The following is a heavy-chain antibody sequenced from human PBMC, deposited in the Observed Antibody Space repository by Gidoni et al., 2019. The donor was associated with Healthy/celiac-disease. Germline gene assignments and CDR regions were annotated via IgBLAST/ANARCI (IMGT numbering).Heavy chain of an antibody. CDR2: ISYDGSNK. CDR1: GFSFSSYA. J-gene: IGHJ6*02. Sequence: QVQLVESGGGVVQPGRSLRLSCAASGFSFSSYAMYWVRQAPGKGLEGVAVISYDGSNKYYADSVKGRFTISRDNSKNTLYLQMNSLRAEDTAVYYCARDYSVATLRYYGMDVWGQGTTVTVSS. CDR3: ARDYSVATLRYYGMDV. V-gene: IGHV3-30-3*01. D-gene: IGHD2-21*02.